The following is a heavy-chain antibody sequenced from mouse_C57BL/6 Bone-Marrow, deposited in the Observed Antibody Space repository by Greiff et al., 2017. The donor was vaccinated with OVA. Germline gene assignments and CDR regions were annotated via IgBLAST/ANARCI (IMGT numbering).Heavy chain of an antibody. CDR3: ARGLLQAAMDY. V-gene: IGHV1-18*01. CDR2: INPNNGGT. CDR1: GYTFTDYN. Sequence: EVQLQQSGPELVKPGASVKIPCKASGYTFTDYNMDWVKQSHGKSLEWIGDINPNNGGTIYNQKFKGKATLTVDKSSSTAYMELRSLTSEDTAVSYCARGLLQAAMDYWGQGTSVTVSS. J-gene: IGHJ4*01. D-gene: IGHD2-3*01.